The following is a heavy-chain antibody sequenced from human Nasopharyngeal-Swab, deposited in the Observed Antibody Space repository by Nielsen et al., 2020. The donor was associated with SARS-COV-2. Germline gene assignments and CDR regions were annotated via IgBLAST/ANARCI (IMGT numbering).Heavy chain of an antibody. CDR2: IYYSGST. J-gene: IGHJ6*02. CDR3: ASQGSGSYYLLYYYYGMDV. Sequence: RQAPGKGLEWIGYIYYSGSTYYNPSLKSRVTISVDTSKNQFSLKLSSVTAADTAVYYCASQGSGSYYLLYYYYGMDVWGQGTTVTGLL. V-gene: IGHV4-30-4*01. D-gene: IGHD1-26*01.